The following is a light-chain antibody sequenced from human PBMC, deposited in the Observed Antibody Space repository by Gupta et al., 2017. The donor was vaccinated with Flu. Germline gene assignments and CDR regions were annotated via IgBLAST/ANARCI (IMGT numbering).Light chain of an antibody. Sequence: QCLFTQPPSLSAAPEQRVTIPCSGSRANIGYNSVSWYNHVPGAAPKLLIYDNLQRPSGIPDRLSGSKSGTSAALDITGLQTGDEADYLCGAWDSTLSPWVFGGGTKLTV. CDR1: RANIGYNS. CDR3: GAWDSTLSPWV. CDR2: DNL. V-gene: IGLV1-51*01. J-gene: IGLJ3*02.